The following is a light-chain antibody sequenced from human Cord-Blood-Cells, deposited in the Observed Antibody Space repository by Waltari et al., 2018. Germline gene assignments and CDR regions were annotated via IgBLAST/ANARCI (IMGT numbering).Light chain of an antibody. CDR1: QSISSY. J-gene: IGKJ5*01. Sequence: DIHLTQSPSSLSASVGDRVTITCRASQSISSYLNWYQQKPGKAPKLLIYAASSLQSGVPSRFSGSGSGTEFNLTISSLQPEDFATYYCQQSYSTPITVGQGTRLEIK. CDR2: AAS. V-gene: IGKV1-39*01. CDR3: QQSYSTPIT.